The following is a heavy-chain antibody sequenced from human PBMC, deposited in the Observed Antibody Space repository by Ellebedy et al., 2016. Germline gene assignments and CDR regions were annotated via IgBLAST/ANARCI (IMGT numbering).Heavy chain of an antibody. V-gene: IGHV3-11*04. CDR3: AGSGRLSGWTYYLDY. J-gene: IGHJ4*02. Sequence: GESLKISCAASGFTFSDYYMSWIRQAPGKGLEWVSYISSSGSRIYYADSVKGRFTISRDNSKNTLYLQMNSLRAEDTAVYYCAGSGRLSGWTYYLDYWGQGTLVTVSS. CDR1: GFTFSDYY. CDR2: ISSSGSRI. D-gene: IGHD1-26*01.